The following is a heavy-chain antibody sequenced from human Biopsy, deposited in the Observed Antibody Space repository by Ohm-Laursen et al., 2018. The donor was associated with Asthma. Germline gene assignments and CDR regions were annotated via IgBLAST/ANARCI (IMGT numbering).Heavy chain of an antibody. CDR1: GFSFSNFA. CDR2: VGSDESYT. CDR3: ARDFSRAIMIGGGREHYFDF. D-gene: IGHD3-16*01. Sequence: SSLRLSCAAFGFSFSNFAIHWVRQVPGKGLEWVATVGSDESYTDHADSVKGRFTISRDNSKNTLHLQMNSLSPEDTAVYYCARDFSRAIMIGGGREHYFDFWGQGTLVTVSS. V-gene: IGHV3-33*08. J-gene: IGHJ4*02.